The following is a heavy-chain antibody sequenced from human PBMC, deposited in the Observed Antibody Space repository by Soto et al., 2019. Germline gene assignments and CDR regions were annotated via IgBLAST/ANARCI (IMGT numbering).Heavy chain of an antibody. D-gene: IGHD6-13*01. V-gene: IGHV3-33*01. Sequence: QVQLVESGGGVVQPGRSLRLSCAASGFTFSSYGMHWVRQAPGKGLEWVAVIWYDGSNKYYADSVKGRFTISRDNSKNTLYLQMNSLRAEDTAVYYCARDHGIAAEYYMDVWGKGTTVTVSS. CDR1: GFTFSSYG. CDR2: IWYDGSNK. J-gene: IGHJ6*03. CDR3: ARDHGIAAEYYMDV.